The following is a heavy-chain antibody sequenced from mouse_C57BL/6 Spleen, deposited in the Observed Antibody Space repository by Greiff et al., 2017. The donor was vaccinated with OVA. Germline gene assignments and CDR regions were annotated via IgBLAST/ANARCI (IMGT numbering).Heavy chain of an antibody. CDR2: INPNNGGT. D-gene: IGHD1-1*01. J-gene: IGHJ1*03. Sequence: VQLQQSGPELVKPGASVKMSCKASGYTFTDYNMHWVKQSHGKSLEWIGYINPNNGGTSYNQKFKGKATLTVNKSSSTAYMELRSLTSEDSAVYYCARGAITTVRYWYFDVWGTGTTVTVSS. CDR1: GYTFTDYN. CDR3: ARGAITTVRYWYFDV. V-gene: IGHV1-22*01.